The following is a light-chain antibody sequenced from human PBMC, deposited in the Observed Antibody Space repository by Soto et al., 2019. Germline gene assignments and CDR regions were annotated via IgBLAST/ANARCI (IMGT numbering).Light chain of an antibody. CDR3: QSYDSSLIGVV. J-gene: IGLJ2*01. CDR2: GNT. CDR1: SSNIGAGYD. V-gene: IGLV1-40*01. Sequence: QSVLTQPPSVSGAPGQRVTISCTGSSSNIGAGYDVHWYQQLPGTAPKLLIYGNTNRPSGVPARLSGSKSGTSSSLAITGLQAEDEADYYCQSYDSSLIGVVFGGGTKLTVL.